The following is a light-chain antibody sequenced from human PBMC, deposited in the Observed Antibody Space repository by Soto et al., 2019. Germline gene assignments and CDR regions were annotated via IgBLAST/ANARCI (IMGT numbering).Light chain of an antibody. Sequence: EIVLTQSPGTLSLSPGERATLSCRASQSVNNNYLAWYQQKPGQPPRLLIYVASSRAIGITDRVSGGGSGTYCTLTISRLEPEDFAVYYCQQYGSSYTFGPGTKVDIK. CDR2: VAS. J-gene: IGKJ3*01. CDR1: QSVNNNY. CDR3: QQYGSSYT. V-gene: IGKV3-20*01.